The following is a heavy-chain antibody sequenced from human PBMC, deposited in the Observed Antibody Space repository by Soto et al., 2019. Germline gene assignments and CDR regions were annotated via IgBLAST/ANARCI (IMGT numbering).Heavy chain of an antibody. Sequence: ASVKVSCKASGYTFTSYGISWVRQAPGQGLEWMGWISAYNGNTNYAQKLQGRVTMTTDTSTSTAYMELRSLRSDDTAVYYCARDRLIVEATDYSYSGMDVWGQGTTVTVSS. CDR1: GYTFTSYG. D-gene: IGHD1-26*01. V-gene: IGHV1-18*01. CDR2: ISAYNGNT. CDR3: ARDRLIVEATDYSYSGMDV. J-gene: IGHJ6*02.